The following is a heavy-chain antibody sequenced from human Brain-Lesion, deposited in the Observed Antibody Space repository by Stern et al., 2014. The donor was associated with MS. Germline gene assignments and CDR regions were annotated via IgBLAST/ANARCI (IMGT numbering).Heavy chain of an antibody. Sequence: QVHLVESGPGLVKPSGTLSLTCAVSGASISNTQRWTWVRQSPGKGLEWIGEIYQSGSAIYNPSLRSRVTISVDRSKNSFSLKLNSVTAADTAVYYCARDPRRGGLSGYYHGMDVWGQGTTVTVSS. CDR1: GASISNTQR. V-gene: IGHV4-4*02. CDR2: IYQSGSA. J-gene: IGHJ6*02. CDR3: ARDPRRGGLSGYYHGMDV. D-gene: IGHD3-10*01.